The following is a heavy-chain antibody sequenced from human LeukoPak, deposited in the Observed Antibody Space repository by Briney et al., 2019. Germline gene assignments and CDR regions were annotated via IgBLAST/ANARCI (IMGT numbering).Heavy chain of an antibody. V-gene: IGHV3-30*01. D-gene: IGHD2-21*02. CDR2: ISYDGSNK. J-gene: IGHJ3*02. Sequence: SGESLRLSCAASGFTFSSSAMHWVRQAPGKGLEWVAVISYDGSNKYYADSVKGRFTISRHNSKNTLYLQMNRLRAEETAVYSCASSFSVPDSEGAFDIWGQGTMVTVSS. CDR1: GFTFSSSA. CDR3: ASSFSVPDSEGAFDI.